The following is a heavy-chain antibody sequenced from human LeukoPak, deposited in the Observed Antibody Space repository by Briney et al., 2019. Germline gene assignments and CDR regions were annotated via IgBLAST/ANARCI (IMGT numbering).Heavy chain of an antibody. CDR2: ISSSSSNI. CDR3: ARLGGDYGDYYMDV. CDR1: GFTFSSYS. D-gene: IGHD4-17*01. Sequence: PGGSLRLSCAASGFTFSSYSMDGVRQAPRKGLEGVSYISSSSSNIYYADSVKGRFTIARDNAKNSLYLQMNSLRAEDTAVYYCARLGGDYGDYYMDVWGKGTTVTVSS. V-gene: IGHV3-48*04. J-gene: IGHJ6*03.